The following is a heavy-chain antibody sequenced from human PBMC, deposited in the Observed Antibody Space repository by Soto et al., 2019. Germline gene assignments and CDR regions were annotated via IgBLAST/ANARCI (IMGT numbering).Heavy chain of an antibody. CDR3: ARTLGTITYYFDY. CDR2: ISFDGNSL. V-gene: IGHV3-30-3*01. Sequence: GGSLRLSCAASQFSFRSYAMHWIRQSPGKGLEWVAVISFDGNSLHYADSVRDRFTISRDNSKNTLYLQMNNLRPEDTAVYYCARTLGTITYYFDYWGQGTVVTVSS. J-gene: IGHJ4*02. CDR1: QFSFRSYA.